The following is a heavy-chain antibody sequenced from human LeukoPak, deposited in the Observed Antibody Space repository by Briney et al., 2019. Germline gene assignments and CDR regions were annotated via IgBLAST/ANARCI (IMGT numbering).Heavy chain of an antibody. J-gene: IGHJ4*02. CDR3: ARSVRYYYGSGSYSKPFDY. CDR1: GGSISSYY. V-gene: IGHV4-4*07. CDR2: IDTSGNT. Sequence: SETLSLTCTVSGGSISSYYWSWIRQPAGKGLEWIGRIDTSGNTNYKPSLKSRVTISVDTSKNQFSLKLSSVTAADTAVYYCARSVRYYYGSGSYSKPFDYWGQGTLVTVSS. D-gene: IGHD3-10*01.